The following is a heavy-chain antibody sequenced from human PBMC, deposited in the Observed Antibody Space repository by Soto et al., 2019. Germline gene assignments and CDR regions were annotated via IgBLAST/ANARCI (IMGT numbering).Heavy chain of an antibody. V-gene: IGHV1-69*01. Sequence: QVQLVQSGAEVKKPGSSVKVSCKASGGTFSSYAISWVRQAPGQGLEWMGGIIPIFGTANYAQKFQGRVTITADESTSTAYMELSSLRSEDTAVYYCARRVRGIVVVPAAVLYYYYGMDVWGQGTTVTVSS. J-gene: IGHJ6*02. CDR2: IIPIFGTA. CDR1: GGTFSSYA. D-gene: IGHD2-2*01. CDR3: ARRVRGIVVVPAAVLYYYYGMDV.